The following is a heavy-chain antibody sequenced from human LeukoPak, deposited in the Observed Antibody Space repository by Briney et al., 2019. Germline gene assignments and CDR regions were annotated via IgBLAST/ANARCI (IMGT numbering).Heavy chain of an antibody. Sequence: PGGSLRLSCVASGFTVSSYYVSWVRQAPGKGLGWVSAISSSGGSIYYADSVKGRFTISRDNSKNTLYLQMNSLRAEDTAVYYCAKDPTHYRVWDYYETIGLSYWGQGTLVTVSS. CDR1: GFTVSSYY. V-gene: IGHV3-23*01. CDR2: ISSSGGSI. CDR3: AKDPTHYRVWDYYETIGLSY. D-gene: IGHD3-22*01. J-gene: IGHJ4*02.